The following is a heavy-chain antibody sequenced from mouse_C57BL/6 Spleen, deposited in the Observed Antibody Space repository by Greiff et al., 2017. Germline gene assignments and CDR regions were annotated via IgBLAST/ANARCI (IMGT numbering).Heavy chain of an antibody. CDR1: GYTFTSYD. V-gene: IGHV1-85*01. J-gene: IGHJ1*03. CDR3: ARRANWDEDWYFDV. CDR2: IYPRDGST. D-gene: IGHD4-1*01. Sequence: QVQLKQSGPELVKPGASVKLSCKASGYTFTSYDINWVKQRPGQGLEWIGWIYPRDGSTKYNEKFKGKATLTVDTSSSTAYMELHSLTSEDSAVYFCARRANWDEDWYFDVWGTGTTVTVSS.